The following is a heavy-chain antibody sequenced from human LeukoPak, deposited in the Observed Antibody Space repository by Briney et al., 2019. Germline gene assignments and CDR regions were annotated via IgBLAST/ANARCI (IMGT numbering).Heavy chain of an antibody. CDR1: GFTFSSYA. D-gene: IGHD3-10*01. Sequence: GGSLRLSCAASGFTFSSYAMSWVRQAPGKGLEWVSSISGSGGSTYYADSVKGRFTISRDNSKNTLYPQMNSLRAEDTAVYYCARDRSGSYYEPFDCWGQGTLVTVSS. V-gene: IGHV3-23*01. CDR3: ARDRSGSYYEPFDC. J-gene: IGHJ4*02. CDR2: ISGSGGST.